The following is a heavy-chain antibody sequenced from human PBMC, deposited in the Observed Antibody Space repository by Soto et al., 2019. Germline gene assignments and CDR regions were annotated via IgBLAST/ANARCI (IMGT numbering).Heavy chain of an antibody. CDR1: GFTFSSCA. CDR3: ARDYYKYYDSSGYYRSPAY. J-gene: IGHJ4*02. CDR2: IIDSGGST. D-gene: IGHD3-22*01. V-gene: IGHV3-23*01. Sequence: PGGSLRLSCAASGFTFSSCAMGWVRQAPGKGLEWVSDIIDSGGSTYYADSVKGRFTISRDNSKSTLYLQMNSLRAEDTAVYYCARDYYKYYDSSGYYRSPAYWGQGTLVTVSS.